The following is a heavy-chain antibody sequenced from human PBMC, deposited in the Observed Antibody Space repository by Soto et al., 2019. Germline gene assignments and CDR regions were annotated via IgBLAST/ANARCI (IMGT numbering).Heavy chain of an antibody. Sequence: PSETLSLTCIDSGGSISSHYWNWIRQSPGKGLEWIGYVYYTGSTSYNPSLKSRVTLSVDTSKKQLSLKLSSLTTADTAVYYCARDSSSGSLDVFDIWGQGTLVTVSS. D-gene: IGHD3-10*01. J-gene: IGHJ3*02. CDR3: ARDSSSGSLDVFDI. V-gene: IGHV4-59*11. CDR1: GGSISSHY. CDR2: VYYTGST.